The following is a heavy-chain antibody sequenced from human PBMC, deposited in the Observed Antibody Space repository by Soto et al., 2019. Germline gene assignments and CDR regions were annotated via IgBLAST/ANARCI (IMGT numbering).Heavy chain of an antibody. CDR1: GYTFTSYA. Sequence: GASVKVSCKASGYTFTSYAMHWVRQAPGQRLEWMGWINAGNGNTTYSQKFQGRVTITRDTSASTAYMELSSLRSEDTAVYYCARGSLYSGSHSWFDPWGQGTLVTVSS. CDR2: INAGNGNT. J-gene: IGHJ5*02. D-gene: IGHD1-26*01. CDR3: ARGSLYSGSHSWFDP. V-gene: IGHV1-3*01.